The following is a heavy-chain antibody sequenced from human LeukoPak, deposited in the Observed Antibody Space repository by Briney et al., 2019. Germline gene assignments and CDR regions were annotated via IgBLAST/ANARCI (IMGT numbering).Heavy chain of an antibody. V-gene: IGHV1-18*01. CDR3: AVRYCSSTSCYNWFDP. J-gene: IGHJ5*02. Sequence: ASVKVSCKASGYTFTSYGIIWVRQAPGQGLEWMGWISAYNGNTNYAQKLQGRVTMTTDTSTSTAYMELRSLRSDDTAVYYCAVRYCSSTSCYNWFDPWGQRTLVTVSS. CDR2: ISAYNGNT. CDR1: GYTFTSYG. D-gene: IGHD2-2*01.